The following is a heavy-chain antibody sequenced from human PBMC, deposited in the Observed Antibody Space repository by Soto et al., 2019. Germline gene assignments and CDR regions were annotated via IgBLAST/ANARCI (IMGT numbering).Heavy chain of an antibody. D-gene: IGHD3-3*01. CDR3: AKSGGFPRPSLGYFDY. CDR1: GFTFTGHY. CDR2: INPNCGGT. J-gene: IGHJ4*02. Sequence: ASEKVSCMASGFTFTGHYIHLVRQAPGHGLEWMGWINPNCGGTRYARKVQGRVTVTRDTSITTVYSELNRLSSDDTAAYYCAKSGGFPRPSLGYFDYWGQGTLVTVSS. V-gene: IGHV1-2*02.